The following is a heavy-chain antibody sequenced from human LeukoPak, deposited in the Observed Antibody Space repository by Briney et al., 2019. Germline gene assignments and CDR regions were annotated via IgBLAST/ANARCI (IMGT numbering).Heavy chain of an antibody. Sequence: GASVKVSCKASGDTFIPYTFSWVRQAPGQGLEWIGRIIPSLDVANYAHKFQGRVTLSVDRDTATTYMEVTSLRSEDTAINYCARDHCSPGTCLGGHWGQGTLVTVSS. D-gene: IGHD2-15*01. V-gene: IGHV1-69*04. CDR3: ARDHCSPGTCLGGH. CDR2: IIPSLDVA. J-gene: IGHJ4*02. CDR1: GDTFIPYT.